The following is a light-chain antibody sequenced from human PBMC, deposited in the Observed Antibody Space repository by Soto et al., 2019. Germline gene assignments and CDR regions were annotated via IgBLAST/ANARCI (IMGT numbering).Light chain of an antibody. CDR3: QQSYSTLT. V-gene: IGKV4-1*01. CDR2: WAS. Sequence: DIVMTQSPDSLAVSLGERATINCKSSQSVLYSSNNKNYLAWYQQKPGQPPKLLIYWASTRESGVPDRFSGSGSGTDFTLTISSLQPEDFATYYCQQSYSTLTFGGGTKV. CDR1: QSVLYSSNNKNY. J-gene: IGKJ4*01.